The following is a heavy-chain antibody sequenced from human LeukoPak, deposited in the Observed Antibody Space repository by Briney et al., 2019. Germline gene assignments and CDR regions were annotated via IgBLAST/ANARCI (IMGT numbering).Heavy chain of an antibody. V-gene: IGHV4-39*01. Sequence: ETLSLTCTVSGGSINSSSYYWGWIRQPPGKGLEWIGSIYYSGSTYYNPSLKSRVTIFVDTSNNQFSLKLSSVTAADTAVYYCARYRGDGYPYWGQGTLVTVSS. CDR1: GGSINSSSYY. CDR2: IYYSGST. D-gene: IGHD5-24*01. J-gene: IGHJ4*02. CDR3: ARYRGDGYPY.